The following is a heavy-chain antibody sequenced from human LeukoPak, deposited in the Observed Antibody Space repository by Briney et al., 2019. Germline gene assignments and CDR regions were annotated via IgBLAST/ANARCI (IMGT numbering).Heavy chain of an antibody. J-gene: IGHJ4*02. Sequence: PSETLSLTCTVSGGSISSYYWSWIRQPPGKGLEWIGYIYYSGSTNYNPSLKSRVTISVDTSKNQFSLKLSSVTAADTAVYYCARHFFYPNGQFDYWGQGTLVTVSS. CDR3: ARHFFYPNGQFDY. CDR1: GGSISSYY. V-gene: IGHV4-59*08. CDR2: IYYSGST. D-gene: IGHD3-16*02.